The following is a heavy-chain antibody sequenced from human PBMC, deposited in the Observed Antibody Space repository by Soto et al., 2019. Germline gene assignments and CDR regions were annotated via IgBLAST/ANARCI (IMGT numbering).Heavy chain of an antibody. CDR3: ARGSRVKIPAATGRDYYYHGLDV. CDR2: IYHLGST. J-gene: IGHJ6*02. D-gene: IGHD1-26*01. V-gene: IGHV4-4*02. CDR1: GGSISSTNW. Sequence: SETLSLTCAVSGGSISSTNWWSWVRQSPGKGLEWIGEIYHLGSTDYNPSLRGRVTISVDKSNNQFSLKMRYLTAADTAVYYCARGSRVKIPAATGRDYYYHGLDVWAQGTAVTVSS.